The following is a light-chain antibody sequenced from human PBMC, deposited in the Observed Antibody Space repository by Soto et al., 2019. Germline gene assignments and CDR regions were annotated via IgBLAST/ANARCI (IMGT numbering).Light chain of an antibody. J-gene: IGKJ1*01. V-gene: IGKV1-5*01. CDR1: QSISSW. CDR3: QQYNSYLWT. Sequence: DIQMTQSPSTXSXSXXXRXXXAXRASQSISSWLAWYQQKPGKAPKLLIYDASSLESGVPSRFSGSGSGTEFTLTISSLQPDDFATYYCQQYNSYLWTFGQGTKVDI. CDR2: DAS.